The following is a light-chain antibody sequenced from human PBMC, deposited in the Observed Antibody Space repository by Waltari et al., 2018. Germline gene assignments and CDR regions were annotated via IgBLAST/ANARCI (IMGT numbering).Light chain of an antibody. CDR1: QDISSW. CDR2: AAS. Sequence: DIQMTQSPSSVSASVGDRVTITCRVSQDISSWLAWYQQKPGKAPKLLIYAASSLQGGVPSRFSGSGSGTDFTLTISSLQPEDFATYYCQQANSLPITFGGGTKEEIK. CDR3: QQANSLPIT. J-gene: IGKJ4*01. V-gene: IGKV1D-12*01.